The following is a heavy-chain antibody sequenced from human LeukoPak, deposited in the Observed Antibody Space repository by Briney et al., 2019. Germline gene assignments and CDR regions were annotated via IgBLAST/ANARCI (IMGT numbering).Heavy chain of an antibody. Sequence: PGGSLRLSCEASGFRFSKEWMSWVRQAPGKGLEWVGRIKLKTDGEATDYAAPVKGRFTISRDDSQNTLYLQMNSLTTEDTAVYYCGRDPPGRAWGQGALVTVSS. CDR3: GRDPPGRA. CDR2: IKLKTDGEAT. CDR1: GFRFSKEW. J-gene: IGHJ4*02. V-gene: IGHV3-15*01.